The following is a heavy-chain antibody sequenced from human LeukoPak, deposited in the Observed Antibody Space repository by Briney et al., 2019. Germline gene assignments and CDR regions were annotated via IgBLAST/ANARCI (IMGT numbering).Heavy chain of an antibody. D-gene: IGHD6-13*01. CDR2: ISWNSGSI. Sequence: PGGSLRLSCAASGFTFDDYAMHCVRQAPGKGLEWVSGISWNSGSIGYADSVKGRFTISRDNAKNSLYLQMNSLRAEDTALYYCAKDPAAGTIGIFDYWGQGTLVTVSS. CDR1: GFTFDDYA. CDR3: AKDPAAGTIGIFDY. J-gene: IGHJ4*02. V-gene: IGHV3-9*01.